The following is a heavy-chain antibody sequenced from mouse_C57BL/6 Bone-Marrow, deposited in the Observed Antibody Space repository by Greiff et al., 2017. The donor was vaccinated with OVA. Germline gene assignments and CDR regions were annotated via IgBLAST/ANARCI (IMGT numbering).Heavy chain of an antibody. J-gene: IGHJ2*01. Sequence: SGAELMKPGASVKLSCKATGYTFTGYWLAWVKQRPGHGIEWIGEILPGSGSTKYNEEFKGQATFTADTTSHSAYMQLSSLATEDSDIYYCARSWAYFDYWGQGTTLTVSS. CDR1: GYTFTGYW. CDR2: ILPGSGST. V-gene: IGHV1-9*01. D-gene: IGHD3-1*01. CDR3: ARSWAYFDY.